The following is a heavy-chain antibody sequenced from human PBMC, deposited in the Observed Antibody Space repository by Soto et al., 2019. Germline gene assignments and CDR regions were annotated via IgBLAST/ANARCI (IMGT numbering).Heavy chain of an antibody. CDR3: SKGGLVRGAYYYYMDV. J-gene: IGHJ6*03. V-gene: IGHV3-9*01. D-gene: IGHD3-10*01. CDR2: ISWNGGSI. CDR1: GFTFDDYA. Sequence: DVQLVESGGGLVQPGRSLRLSCAASGFTFDDYAMDWVRQAPGKGLEWVSGISWNGGSIGYADSVKGRFTISRDNAKNSLYLQMNSLRAEDTALYYCSKGGLVRGAYYYYMDVWGKGTTVTVSS.